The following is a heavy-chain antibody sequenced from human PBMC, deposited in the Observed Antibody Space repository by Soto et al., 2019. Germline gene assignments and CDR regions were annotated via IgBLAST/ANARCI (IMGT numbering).Heavy chain of an antibody. CDR3: ARSRDKGLTYSNYPDSNGYFHYYCMDV. CDR2: ISSSSSYI. J-gene: IGHJ6*02. V-gene: IGHV3-21*01. CDR1: GFTFSSYS. D-gene: IGHD4-4*01. Sequence: GGSLRLSCAASGFTFSSYSMNWVRQAPGRGMEWVSSISSSSSYIYYADSVKGRFTISRDNAKNSLYLQMNSLRAEDTAVYYCARSRDKGLTYSNYPDSNGYFHYYCMDVWGQGTTVTVS.